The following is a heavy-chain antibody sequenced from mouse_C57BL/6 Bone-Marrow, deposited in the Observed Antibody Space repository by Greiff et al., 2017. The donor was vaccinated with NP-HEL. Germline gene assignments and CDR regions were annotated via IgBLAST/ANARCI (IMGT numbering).Heavy chain of an antibody. CDR3: AYYYGSSYAFDY. D-gene: IGHD1-1*01. Sequence: QVQLKESGPELVKPGASVKISCKASGYAFSSSWMNWVKQRPGKGLEWIGRIYPGDGATNYNGKFKGKATLTADKSSSTAYMQLSSLTSEDSAVYFGAYYYGSSYAFDYWGQGTTLTVSS. CDR2: IYPGDGAT. J-gene: IGHJ2*01. V-gene: IGHV1-82*01. CDR1: GYAFSSSW.